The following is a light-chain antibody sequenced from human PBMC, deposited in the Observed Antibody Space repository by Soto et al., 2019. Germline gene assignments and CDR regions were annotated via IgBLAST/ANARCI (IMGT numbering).Light chain of an antibody. CDR1: SSDIGGYNY. CDR3: SSYSSGRTPYV. J-gene: IGLJ1*01. V-gene: IGLV2-14*03. Sequence: QSVLTQPASVSGSPRQSITISCTGTSSDIGGYNYVSWYQQHPGKAPKLLIYDVSNRPSGVSIRFSGSKSRNTASLTISGLQAEDEADYYCSSYSSGRTPYVFGTGTKLTVL. CDR2: DVS.